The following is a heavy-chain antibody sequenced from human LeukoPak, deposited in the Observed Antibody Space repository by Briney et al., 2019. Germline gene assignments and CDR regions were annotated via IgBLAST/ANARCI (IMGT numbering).Heavy chain of an antibody. J-gene: IGHJ6*03. Sequence: SETLSLTCTVSGGSISSYYWSWIRQPPGKGLEWIGYIYYSGSTNYNPSLKSRVTISVDTSKNQFSLKLSSVTAADTAVYYCARESIRHYYYYMDVWGKGTTVTVSS. CDR2: IYYSGST. V-gene: IGHV4-59*01. CDR3: ARESIRHYYYYMDV. CDR1: GGSISSYY. D-gene: IGHD4-17*01.